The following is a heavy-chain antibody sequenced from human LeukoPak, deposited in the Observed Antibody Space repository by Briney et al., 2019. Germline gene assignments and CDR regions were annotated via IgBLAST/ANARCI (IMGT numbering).Heavy chain of an antibody. CDR1: GISFRELS. CDR2: FDPEEGKT. J-gene: IGHJ4*02. V-gene: IGHV1-24*01. Sequence: GASVQVSCKVSGISFRELSMHWVRQAPGKGFEWMGGFDPEEGKTIYAQKFQGRVTMTEDTVPDTAYMELSNLRSEDTAVYFCATIGTYFPFWGQGTLVTVSS. D-gene: IGHD1-26*01. CDR3: ATIGTYFPF.